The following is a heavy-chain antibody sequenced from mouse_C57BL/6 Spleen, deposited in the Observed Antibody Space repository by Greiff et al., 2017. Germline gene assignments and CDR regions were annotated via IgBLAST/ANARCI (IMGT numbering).Heavy chain of an antibody. CDR1: GYAFSSYW. J-gene: IGHJ1*03. CDR3: ARAYSNYFWYFDV. D-gene: IGHD2-5*01. CDR2: IYPGDGDT. V-gene: IGHV1-80*01. Sequence: QVQLQQSGAELVKPGASVKISCKASGYAFSSYWMNWVKQRPGKGLEWIGQIYPGDGDTNYNGKFKGKAILTADKSSSTAYMQLSSLTSEDSAVYFCARAYSNYFWYFDVWGTGTTVTVSS.